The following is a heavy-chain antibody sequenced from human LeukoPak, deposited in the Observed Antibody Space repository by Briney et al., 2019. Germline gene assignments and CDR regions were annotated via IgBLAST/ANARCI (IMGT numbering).Heavy chain of an antibody. V-gene: IGHV3-48*03. D-gene: IGHD3-22*01. CDR1: GFTFSSYE. J-gene: IGHJ4*02. Sequence: GGSLRLSCAASGFTFSSYEMNWVRQAPGKGLEWVSYISSSGSTIYYADSVKGRLTISRDNAKKSLYLQMNSLRAEDTAVYYCARDPTPYDSSAYLDYWGQGTLVTVSS. CDR2: ISSSGSTI. CDR3: ARDPTPYDSSAYLDY.